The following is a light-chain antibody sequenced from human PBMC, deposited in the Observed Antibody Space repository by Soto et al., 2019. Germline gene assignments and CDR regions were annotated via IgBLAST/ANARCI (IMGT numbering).Light chain of an antibody. CDR2: DNN. V-gene: IGLV1-40*01. J-gene: IGLJ3*02. CDR1: SSNIGAGYD. Sequence: QAVVTQPPSVSGAPGQRVTISCTGSSSNIGAGYDVHWYQQLPGTAPKLLIYDNNNRPSGVPDRFSGSKSGTSASLAITGLQAEDEADYYCQSYDNSLSGLGFGGGTKRTVL. CDR3: QSYDNSLSGLG.